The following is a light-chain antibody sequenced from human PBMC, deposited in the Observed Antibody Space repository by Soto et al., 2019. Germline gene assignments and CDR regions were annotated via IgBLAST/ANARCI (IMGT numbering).Light chain of an antibody. V-gene: IGKV2-28*01. J-gene: IGKJ5*01. Sequence: MVMTPSPLSLPVTPGEPASISCRSSQSLLHSNGYNYLDWYLQKPGQSPQLLIYLGSNRASGVPDRFSGSGSGTDFTLKISRVEAEDVGVYYCMQALQTPITFGQGTRLEIK. CDR1: QSLLHSNGYNY. CDR3: MQALQTPIT. CDR2: LGS.